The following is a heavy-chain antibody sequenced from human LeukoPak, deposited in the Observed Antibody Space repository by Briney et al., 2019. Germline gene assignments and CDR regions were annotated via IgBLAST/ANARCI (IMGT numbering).Heavy chain of an antibody. D-gene: IGHD3-16*01. CDR1: GGTFSSYA. V-gene: IGHV1-69*05. CDR2: IIPIFGTA. J-gene: IGHJ4*02. CDR3: ARAPYYDYVDDY. Sequence: SVKVSCKASGGTFSSYAISWVRQTPGQGLEWMGRIIPIFGTANYAQKFQGRVTITTDESTSTAYMELSSLRSEDTAVYYCARAPYYDYVDDYWGQGTLVTVSS.